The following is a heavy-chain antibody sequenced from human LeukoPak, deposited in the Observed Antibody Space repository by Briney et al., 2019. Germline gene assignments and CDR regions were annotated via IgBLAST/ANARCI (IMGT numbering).Heavy chain of an antibody. Sequence: SETLSLTCAVYGGSFSGYYWSWIRQPPGKGLEWIGEINHSGSTNYNPSLESRVTMSLETSKNAFSLQLSSVHAADTALYYCARGNNSPWDYWGQGILVTVSS. D-gene: IGHD1-14*01. CDR3: ARGNNSPWDY. CDR1: GGSFSGYY. CDR2: INHSGST. V-gene: IGHV4-34*01. J-gene: IGHJ4*02.